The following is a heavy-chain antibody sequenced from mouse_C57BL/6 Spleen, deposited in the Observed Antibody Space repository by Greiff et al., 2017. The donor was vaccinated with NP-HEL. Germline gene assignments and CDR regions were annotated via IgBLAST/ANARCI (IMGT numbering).Heavy chain of an antibody. J-gene: IGHJ3*01. D-gene: IGHD2-4*01. CDR1: GYAFSSSW. V-gene: IGHV1-82*01. CDR2: IYPGDGDT. CDR3: ARGGYDYETWFAY. Sequence: VKLQESGPELVKPGASVKISCKASGYAFSSSWMNWVKQRPGKGLEWIGRIYPGDGDTNYNGKFKGKATLTADKSSSTAYMQLSSLTSEDSAVYFCARGGYDYETWFAYWGQGTLVTVSA.